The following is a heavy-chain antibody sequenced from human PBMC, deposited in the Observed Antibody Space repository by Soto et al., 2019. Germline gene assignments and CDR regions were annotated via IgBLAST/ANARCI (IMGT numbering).Heavy chain of an antibody. CDR3: ARGRAFWSDFWSGSPGGMDV. CDR1: GFTFSIYW. Sequence: PGGSLRLSCAASGFTFSIYWMSWFRQAPGKGLEWVANIKQDGSEKYYVDSVKGRFTISRDNAKNSLYLQMNSLRAEDTAVYYCARGRAFWSDFWSGSPGGMDVWGQGTTVTVSS. J-gene: IGHJ6*02. D-gene: IGHD3-3*01. CDR2: IKQDGSEK. V-gene: IGHV3-7*05.